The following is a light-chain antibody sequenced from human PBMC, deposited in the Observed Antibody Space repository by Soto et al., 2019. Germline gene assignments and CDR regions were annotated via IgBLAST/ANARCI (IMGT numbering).Light chain of an antibody. V-gene: IGKV2-28*01. Sequence: DIVMTQSPLFLPVTPGEPASISCRSSQSLLHSNGYNYLDWYLQKPGQSPQLLIYLGSNRDSGVPDRFSGSGSGTDFTLKISRVEAEDVGVYYCMQALQTPLTFGPGTKVDIK. CDR3: MQALQTPLT. CDR2: LGS. J-gene: IGKJ3*01. CDR1: QSLLHSNGYNY.